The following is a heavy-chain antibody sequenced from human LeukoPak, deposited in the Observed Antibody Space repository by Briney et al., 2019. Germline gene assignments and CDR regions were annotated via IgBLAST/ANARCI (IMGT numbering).Heavy chain of an antibody. CDR3: RGYSSSWYFDY. V-gene: IGHV3-73*01. CDR2: IRSKANSYAT. CDR1: GFTFSGSA. J-gene: IGHJ4*02. D-gene: IGHD6-13*01. Sequence: GGSLRLSCAASGFTFSGSAMHWVRQASGKGLEWVGRIRSKANSYATAYAASVKGRFTISRDDSKNTAYLQMNSLKTEDTAVYYCRGYSSSWYFDYWGQGTLVTVSS.